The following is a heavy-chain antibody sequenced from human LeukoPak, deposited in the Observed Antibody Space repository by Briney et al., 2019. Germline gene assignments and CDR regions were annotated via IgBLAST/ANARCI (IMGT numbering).Heavy chain of an antibody. CDR3: ARLRSPIKSAAHPFDY. J-gene: IGHJ4*02. Sequence: GESLKISCEGSGYGFTSYWIGWARQMPGGGLEWMGVIFLGDSDTRYSPSFQGQVTISADKSISTAYLQWSSLKASDTAMYYCARLRSPIKSAAHPFDYWGQGTLVTVSS. D-gene: IGHD6-13*01. CDR1: GYGFTSYW. V-gene: IGHV5-51*01. CDR2: IFLGDSDT.